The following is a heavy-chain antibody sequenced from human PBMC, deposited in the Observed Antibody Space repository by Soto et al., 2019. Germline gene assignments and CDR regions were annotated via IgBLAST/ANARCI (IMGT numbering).Heavy chain of an antibody. Sequence: QVQLVQSGAEVKKPGSSVKVSCKASGGTFSSYTISWVRQAPGQGLEWMGRIIPSLGIANYAQKFQGRVTITADKSTSTAYMELSSLRSYDTAVYYCAVERESVYCSGGSCDSFGYWGQGTLVTVSS. CDR2: IIPSLGIA. V-gene: IGHV1-69*02. J-gene: IGHJ4*02. CDR3: AVERESVYCSGGSCDSFGY. CDR1: GGTFSSYT. D-gene: IGHD2-15*01.